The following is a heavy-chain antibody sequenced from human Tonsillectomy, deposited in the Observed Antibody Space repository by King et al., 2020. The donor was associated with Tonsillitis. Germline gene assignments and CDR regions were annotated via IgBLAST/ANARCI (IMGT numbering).Heavy chain of an antibody. CDR3: ARHGELRYYFFDY. CDR1: GGSINPYY. V-gene: IGHV4-59*08. J-gene: IGHJ4*02. D-gene: IGHD1-26*01. CDR2: VYYSGST. Sequence: QLQESGPGLVKSSETLSLTCTVSGGSINPYYWSWIRQPPGKGLEWIGFVYYSGSTNYNPSLKSRVTISVATSKNQLSMKLRSVTAADTAVYYCARHGELRYYFFDYWGQGALVTVSS.